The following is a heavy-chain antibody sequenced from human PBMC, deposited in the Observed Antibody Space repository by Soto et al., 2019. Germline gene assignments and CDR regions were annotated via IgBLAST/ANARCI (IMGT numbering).Heavy chain of an antibody. J-gene: IGHJ5*02. V-gene: IGHV1-3*01. Sequence: ASVKVSCKASGYTFTSYAMHWVRQAPGQRLEWMGWINAGNGNTKYSQKFQGRVTITRDTSASTAYMELSSLRSEDTAVYYCARSYLAAAGMRFDPWGQGTLVTVSS. D-gene: IGHD6-13*01. CDR2: INAGNGNT. CDR3: ARSYLAAAGMRFDP. CDR1: GYTFTSYA.